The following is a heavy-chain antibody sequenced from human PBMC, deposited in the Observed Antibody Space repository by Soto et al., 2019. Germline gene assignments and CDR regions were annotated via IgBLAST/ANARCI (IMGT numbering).Heavy chain of an antibody. Sequence: SETLSLTCTVSGGSISSYYWSWIRQPPGKGLEWIGYIYYSGSTNYNPSLKSRVTISVDTSKNQFSLKLSSVTAADTAVYYCARVVGGYDSSGYYQHLFDYWGQGTLVTVSS. CDR3: ARVVGGYDSSGYYQHLFDY. V-gene: IGHV4-59*01. CDR1: GGSISSYY. CDR2: IYYSGST. J-gene: IGHJ4*02. D-gene: IGHD3-22*01.